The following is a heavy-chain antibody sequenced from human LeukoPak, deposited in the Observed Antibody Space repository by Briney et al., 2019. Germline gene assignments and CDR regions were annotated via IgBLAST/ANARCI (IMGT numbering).Heavy chain of an antibody. V-gene: IGHV3-20*04. CDR2: INWNGGST. J-gene: IGHJ4*02. Sequence: PGGSLRLSCAASGFTFDDYGMSWVRQAPGKGLEWVSGINWNGGSTGYADSVKGRFTISRDNAKNSLYLQMNSLRGDDTAVYFCARDSIVGATSPYFDSWGQGTLVTVSS. CDR3: ARDSIVGATSPYFDS. CDR1: GFTFDDYG. D-gene: IGHD1-26*01.